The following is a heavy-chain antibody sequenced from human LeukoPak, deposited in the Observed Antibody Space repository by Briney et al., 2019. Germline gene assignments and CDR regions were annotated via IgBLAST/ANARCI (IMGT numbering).Heavy chain of an antibody. D-gene: IGHD5-12*01. CDR2: IIPIFGTA. CDR3: ARVAGATKTFDY. V-gene: IGHV1-69*13. J-gene: IGHJ4*02. CDR1: GGTFSSYA. Sequence: SVKVSCKASGGTFSSYAISWVRQAPGQGLEWMGGIIPIFGTANYAQKFQGRVTITADESTSTAYMGLSSLRSEDTAVYYCARVAGATKTFDYWGQGTLVTVSS.